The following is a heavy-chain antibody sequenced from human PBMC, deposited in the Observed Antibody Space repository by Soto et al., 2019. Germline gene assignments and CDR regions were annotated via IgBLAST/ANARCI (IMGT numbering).Heavy chain of an antibody. CDR2: IYYSGST. CDR3: ARDVVVPAADANYFDY. J-gene: IGHJ4*02. Sequence: SETLSLTCTVSGGSISSGGYYWSWIRQHPGKGLEWIGYIYYSGSTYYNPSLKSRVTISVDTSKNQFSLKLSSVTAADTAVYYCARDVVVPAADANYFDYWGQGTLVTVSS. CDR1: GGSISSGGYY. D-gene: IGHD2-2*01. V-gene: IGHV4-31*03.